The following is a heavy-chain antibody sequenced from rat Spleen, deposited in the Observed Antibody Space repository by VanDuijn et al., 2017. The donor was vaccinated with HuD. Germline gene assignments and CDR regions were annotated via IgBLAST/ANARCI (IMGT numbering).Heavy chain of an antibody. J-gene: IGHJ1*01. CDR3: ARHSWGEWYFDF. D-gene: IGHD4-2*01. CDR2: ISYNGSNT. V-gene: IGHV5-29*01. CDR1: GFTFSDYY. Sequence: EVQLVESDGGLVQPGRSLKLSCAASGFTFSDYYMAWVRQAPTKGLEWVATISYNGSNTYYRDSVKGRFTISRDNAKSTLYLQMDSLRSEDTATYYCARHSWGEWYFDFWGPGTMVTVSS.